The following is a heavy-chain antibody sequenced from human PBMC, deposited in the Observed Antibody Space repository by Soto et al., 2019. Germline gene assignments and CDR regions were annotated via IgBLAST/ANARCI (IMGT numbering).Heavy chain of an antibody. CDR1: GVSSTSFY. CDR2: IFDNGDV. V-gene: IGHV4-59*13. J-gene: IGHJ4*02. CDR3: ARGGGSKWYYFDS. Sequence: PSETLSLTCTVSGVSSTSFYWSWLRQSPGKGLEWIGYIFDNGDVKYNPSLMSRLTMSIDMSKNEFSLRLKSVTAADTAMYYCARGGGSKWYYFDSWGEGTLVTVS. D-gene: IGHD2-15*01.